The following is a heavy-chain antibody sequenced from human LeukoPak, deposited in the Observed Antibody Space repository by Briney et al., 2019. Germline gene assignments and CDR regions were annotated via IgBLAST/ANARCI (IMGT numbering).Heavy chain of an antibody. CDR3: ARDHYDVLTGYYEGFDY. CDR2: ISKTGTT. D-gene: IGHD3-9*01. Sequence: PSETLSLTCTVSGDSIRSYYWSWIRQPPGKGLEWIGFISKTGTTHYSPSLKSRATISIDTSKNQFSLRLSSVTAADTAIYFCARDHYDVLTGYYEGFDYWGQGTLVTVSS. J-gene: IGHJ4*02. CDR1: GDSIRSYY. V-gene: IGHV4-59*01.